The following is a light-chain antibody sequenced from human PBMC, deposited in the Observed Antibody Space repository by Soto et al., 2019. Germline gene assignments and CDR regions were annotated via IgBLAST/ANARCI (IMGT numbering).Light chain of an antibody. CDR2: EVN. Sequence: QSALTQPASVSGSPGQSITISCTGTSSDVGGHNYVSWYQQHPGKAPKLMIYEVNNRPSGVSNRFSGSKSGNTASLTISGLQAEDEADYYCSSFTTSSTLVVFGAGTKLTVL. J-gene: IGLJ2*01. V-gene: IGLV2-14*01. CDR3: SSFTTSSTLVV. CDR1: SSDVGGHNY.